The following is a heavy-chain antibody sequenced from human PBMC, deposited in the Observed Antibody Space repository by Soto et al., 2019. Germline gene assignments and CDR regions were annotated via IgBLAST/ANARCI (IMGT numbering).Heavy chain of an antibody. J-gene: IGHJ4*02. V-gene: IGHV2-5*02. Sequence: QITLKESGPPLVKPTQTLTLTCSLSGFSVSSNGARVGWIRQPPGKALEWLALFYWDDDKKYNQSLKSRLTITKDPSENQVVLTGTDVDPADTATYYCVHGTPGSYGHVYFDYWGQGTLVTVSS. CDR1: GFSVSSNGAR. CDR2: FYWDDDK. D-gene: IGHD5-18*01. CDR3: VHGTPGSYGHVYFDY.